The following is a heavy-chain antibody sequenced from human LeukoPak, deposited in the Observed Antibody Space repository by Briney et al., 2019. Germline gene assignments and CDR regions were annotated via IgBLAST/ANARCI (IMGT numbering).Heavy chain of an antibody. V-gene: IGHV1-2*02. CDR2: INPNSGGT. Sequence: ASVKVSCKASGYTFAANNIHWVRQAPGQGLEWMGWINPNSGGTNYAQKFQGRVTMTRDTSISTAYMELSGLRSDDTAVYYCARVKISSYASDYDYWGQGTLVTVSS. D-gene: IGHD1-26*01. J-gene: IGHJ4*02. CDR1: GYTFAANN. CDR3: ARVKISSYASDYDY.